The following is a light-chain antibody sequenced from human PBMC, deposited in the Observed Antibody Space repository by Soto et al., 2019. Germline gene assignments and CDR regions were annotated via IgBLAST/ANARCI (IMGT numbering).Light chain of an antibody. J-gene: IGLJ3*02. Sequence: HSVLTQPPSVSGAPGQRVTISCTGSSSNIGAGYDVHWYQQLPGTAPKLLIYGNSNRPSGVPDRFSGSKSGTSASLAITGLQAEDEADYYCQSDDSSLSALFGGGTKVTVL. CDR1: SSNIGAGYD. CDR2: GNS. CDR3: QSDDSSLSAL. V-gene: IGLV1-40*01.